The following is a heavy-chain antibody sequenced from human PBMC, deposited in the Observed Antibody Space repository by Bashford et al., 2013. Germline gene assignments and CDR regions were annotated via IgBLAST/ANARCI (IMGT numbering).Heavy chain of an antibody. V-gene: IGHV1-2*02. Sequence: ASVKVSCKASGYTFTASYIHWVRQAPGQGIEWMGWINPLSGVTNYAQNFQGRVTMTRDTSISTAYMELTRLSSDDTAVYYCARSLRTSDAFDIWGQGTMVTVSS. D-gene: IGHD1-1*01. CDR2: INPLSGVT. J-gene: IGHJ3*02. CDR1: GYTFTASY. CDR3: ARSLRTSDAFDI.